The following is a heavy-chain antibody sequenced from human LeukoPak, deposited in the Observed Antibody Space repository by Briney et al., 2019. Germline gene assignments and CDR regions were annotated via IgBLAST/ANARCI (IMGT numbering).Heavy chain of an antibody. CDR2: IYPGDSDT. CDR1: GYSFTNYW. CDR3: ARREASTEDFDF. V-gene: IGHV5-51*01. J-gene: IGHJ4*02. Sequence: GESLKISCKGSGYSFTNYWIAWVRQMPGKGLEWMGVIYPGDSDTRYNPSFQGQVTISADRSFGTAYLQWSSLKASDSAMYYCARREASTEDFDFWGQGTLVTVSS. D-gene: IGHD2-2*01.